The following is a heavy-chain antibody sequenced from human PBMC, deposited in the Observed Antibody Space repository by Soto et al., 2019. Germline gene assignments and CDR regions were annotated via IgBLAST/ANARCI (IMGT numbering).Heavy chain of an antibody. CDR2: INAGNGNT. V-gene: IGHV1-3*01. J-gene: IGHJ6*02. CDR3: VISRAGSFYVSLRGYYCMDF. CDR1: GYTFTSYA. D-gene: IGHD3-16*01. Sequence: ASVKVSCKASGYTFTSYAMHWVRQAPGQRLEWMGWINAGNGNTKYSQKFQGRVTITRDTSASTAYMELSSLRSDVTAVYFFVISRAGSFYVSLRGYYCMDFWGQGTTVTVSS.